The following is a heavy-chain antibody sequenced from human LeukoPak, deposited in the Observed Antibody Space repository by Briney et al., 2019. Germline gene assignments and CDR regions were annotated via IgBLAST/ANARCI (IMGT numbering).Heavy chain of an antibody. CDR2: ISWNSGSI. CDR3: AKAVMATYRTGAFDI. Sequence: GGTLRLYCSASGFTFDDYAMHWVRQAPGQGREWVSGISWNSGSIGSADSVKGRFTISRDNAKNSLYLQMNSLRAEDMALYYCAKAVMATYRTGAFDIWGQGTMVTVSS. D-gene: IGHD5-24*01. CDR1: GFTFDDYA. V-gene: IGHV3-9*03. J-gene: IGHJ3*02.